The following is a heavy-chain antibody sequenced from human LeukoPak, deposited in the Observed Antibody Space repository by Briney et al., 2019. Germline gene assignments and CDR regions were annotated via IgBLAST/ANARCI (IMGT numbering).Heavy chain of an antibody. D-gene: IGHD3-22*01. CDR2: IYYSGRT. Sequence: PSETLSLTRTVSGGSISNYFRSWLRPPPGKGLEWVGYIYYSGRTKYNRSLKSRVTMSVDTSRNQFSLKLSSVTAADTAVYYCARGGLENGYHSNDGFDIWGQGTMVTVSS. CDR3: ARGGLENGYHSNDGFDI. CDR1: GGSISNYF. J-gene: IGHJ3*02. V-gene: IGHV4-59*01.